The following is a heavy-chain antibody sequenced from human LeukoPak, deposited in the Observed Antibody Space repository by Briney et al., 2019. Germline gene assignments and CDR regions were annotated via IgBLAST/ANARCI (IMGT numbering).Heavy chain of an antibody. Sequence: GGSLRLSCAASGFTFSSYAMSWVRQAPGKGLECVSAISGSCGSTYYADSVKGRFTISRDNSKNTLYLQMNSLRAEDTAVYYCAKDKTRFFDYWGQGTLVTVSS. CDR1: GFTFSSYA. J-gene: IGHJ4*02. CDR3: AKDKTRFFDY. D-gene: IGHD1-1*01. CDR2: ISGSCGST. V-gene: IGHV3-23*01.